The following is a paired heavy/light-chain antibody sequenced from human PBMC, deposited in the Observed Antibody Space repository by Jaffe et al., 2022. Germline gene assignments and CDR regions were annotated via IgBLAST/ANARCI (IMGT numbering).Heavy chain of an antibody. D-gene: IGHD2-8*02. J-gene: IGHJ4*02. CDR2: IYWDDDK. CDR1: GFSLNTSGVG. V-gene: IGHV2-5*02. Sequence: QITLKESGPTLAKPTQTLTLTCTFSGFSLNTSGVGVGWIRQPPGKALEWLALIYWDDDKHYSPSLKTRLTITKDTSKNQVVLTMTNMDPVDTATYYCAHSGGYCTGGACYTYYFDYWGQGTLVTVSS. CDR3: AHSGGYCTGGACYTYYFDY.
Light chain of an antibody. CDR3: QAWDSSTAVV. CDR1: KLGHKY. J-gene: IGLJ2*01. CDR2: QDT. V-gene: IGLV3-1*01. Sequence: SYELTQPPSVSVSPGQTASITCSGDKLGHKYACWYQQKPGQSPVVVIYQDTKRPSGIPERFSGSNAGNTATLTISGTQAMDEADYYCQAWDSSTAVVFGGGTKLTVL.